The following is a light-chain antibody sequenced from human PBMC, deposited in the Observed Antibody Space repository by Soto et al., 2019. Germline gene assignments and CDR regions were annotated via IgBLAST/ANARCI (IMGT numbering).Light chain of an antibody. CDR2: QAS. CDR3: QHYNSYSEA. V-gene: IGKV1-5*03. CDR1: QTISSW. J-gene: IGKJ1*01. Sequence: DIQMTQSPSTLSGSVGDRVTITCRASQTISSWLAWYQQKPGKAPKLLIYQASTLKSGVPSRFSGSGSGTEFTLTISSLQPDDFATYYCQHYNSYSEAFGQGPKVDIK.